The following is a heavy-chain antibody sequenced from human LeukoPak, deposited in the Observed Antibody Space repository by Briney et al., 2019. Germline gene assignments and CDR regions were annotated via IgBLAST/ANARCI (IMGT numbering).Heavy chain of an antibody. CDR2: FCYSGST. V-gene: IGHV4-59*11. J-gene: IGHJ4*02. Sequence: SETLSVTSTVSGASISSHYWSWIRQPPGKGLEWIGDFCYSGSTNYNPSLKSRVTISVDTSKNQFSLKLSSVTAADTAVYYCARAGGVQDTPMDLDYWGQGTLVTVSS. CDR1: GASISSHY. D-gene: IGHD5-18*01. CDR3: ARAGGVQDTPMDLDY.